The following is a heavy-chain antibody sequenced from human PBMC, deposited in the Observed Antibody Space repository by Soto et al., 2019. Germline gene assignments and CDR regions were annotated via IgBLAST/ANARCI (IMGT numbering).Heavy chain of an antibody. J-gene: IGHJ4*02. CDR2: INYSGGSA. V-gene: IGHV3-23*01. Sequence: EVQLLESGGGLVQAGGSLRLSCAASGFTFSRYAMSWVRQAPGKGLEWVSGINYSGGSAYYADSVRGRFTISRDNSKNTLYLQMNSLRVEDTAVYFCAKDFDFEYWGQGTLVTVSA. CDR1: GFTFSRYA. CDR3: AKDFDFEY.